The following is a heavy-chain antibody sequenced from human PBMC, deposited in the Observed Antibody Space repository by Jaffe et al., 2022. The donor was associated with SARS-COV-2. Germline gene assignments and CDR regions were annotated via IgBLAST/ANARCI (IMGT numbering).Heavy chain of an antibody. CDR1: GYTFTSYD. D-gene: IGHD4-17*01. Sequence: QVQLVQSGAEVKKPGASVKVSCKASGYTFTSYDINWVRQATGQGLEWMGWMNPNSGNTGYAQKFQGRVTMTRNTSISTAYMELSSLRSEDTAVYYCARGLEVYGDYEGGQFDYWGQGTLVTVSS. V-gene: IGHV1-8*01. J-gene: IGHJ4*02. CDR3: ARGLEVYGDYEGGQFDY. CDR2: MNPNSGNT.